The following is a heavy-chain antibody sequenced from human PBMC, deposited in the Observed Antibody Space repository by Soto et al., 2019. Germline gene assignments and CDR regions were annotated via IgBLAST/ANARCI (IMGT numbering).Heavy chain of an antibody. CDR3: ARGGVFVTDHRLDP. CDR1: NDSISNYY. CDR2: ISYPGTT. V-gene: IGHV4-59*08. J-gene: IGHJ5*02. D-gene: IGHD2-21*02. Sequence: QVHLHESGPGLVKPSDTLSLTCTVSNDSISNYYWNWIRQSPGKGLEWIGYISYPGTTNYNPSLKSRGAISLDTSKKPFSLALGFVTATDAAADFCARGGVFVTDHRLDPWGQGTLVTVSS.